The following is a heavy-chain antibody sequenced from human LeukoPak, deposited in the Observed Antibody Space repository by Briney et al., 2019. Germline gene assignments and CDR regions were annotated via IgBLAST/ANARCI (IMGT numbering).Heavy chain of an antibody. Sequence: SVKVSCKAPGGTFSSYAISWVRQAPGQGLEWMGRIIPIFGTANYAQKFQGRVTITTDESTSTAYMELSSLRSEDTAVYYCARDRTYYDYVWGSYHGYYFDYWGQGTLVTVSS. CDR3: ARDRTYYDYVWGSYHGYYFDY. CDR1: GGTFSSYA. V-gene: IGHV1-69*05. J-gene: IGHJ4*02. D-gene: IGHD3-16*02. CDR2: IIPIFGTA.